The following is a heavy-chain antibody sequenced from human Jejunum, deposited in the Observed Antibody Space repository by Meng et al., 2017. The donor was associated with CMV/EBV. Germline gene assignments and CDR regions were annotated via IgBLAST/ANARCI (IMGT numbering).Heavy chain of an antibody. CDR2: ISGSGSKT. Sequence: FPFSNSAMTWVRQAPGKGLEWVSGISGSGSKTYYADSVKGRFTISRDNSKNTLYLQMNSLRAEDTALFYCAKSQSYYGLGSYSESWGQGTLVTVS. V-gene: IGHV3-23*01. D-gene: IGHD3-10*01. CDR1: FPFSNSA. J-gene: IGHJ5*02. CDR3: AKSQSYYGLGSYSES.